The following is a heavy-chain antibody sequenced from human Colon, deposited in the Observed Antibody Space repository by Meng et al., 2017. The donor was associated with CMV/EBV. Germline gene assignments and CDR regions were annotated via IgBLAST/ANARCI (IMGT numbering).Heavy chain of an antibody. CDR2: ISYDGSNK. CDR1: GFTFSSYA. Sequence: GESLKISCAASGFTFSSYAMHWVRQAPGKGLEWVAVISYDGSNKYYADSVKGRFTISRDNSKNTLYLQMNSLRAEDTAVYYCARDAFYSNYGDWYYYYYGMDVWGQGTTVTVSS. CDR3: ARDAFYSNYGDWYYYYYGMDV. D-gene: IGHD4-11*01. J-gene: IGHJ6*02. V-gene: IGHV3-30*04.